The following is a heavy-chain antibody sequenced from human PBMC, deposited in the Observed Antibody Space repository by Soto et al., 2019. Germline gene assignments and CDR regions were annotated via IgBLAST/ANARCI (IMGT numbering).Heavy chain of an antibody. CDR2: IYPGDSRT. J-gene: IGHJ5*02. CDR1: GYDFSGYW. CDR3: ARYNAPSLAGNWFDP. V-gene: IGHV5-51*01. Sequence: PGESLKISCKGSGYDFSGYWISWVRQLPGKGLEWMGLIYPGDSRTRYSPSFQGQVTFSVDKSINTASVQWSSLKASDTAIYYCARYNAPSLAGNWFDPWGQGTLVTVSS. D-gene: IGHD1-20*01.